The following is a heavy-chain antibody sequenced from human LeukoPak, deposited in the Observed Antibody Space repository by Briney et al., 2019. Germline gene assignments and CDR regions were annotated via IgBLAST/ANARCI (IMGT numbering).Heavy chain of an antibody. V-gene: IGHV1-24*01. CDR2: FDPEESET. CDR3: ARGSRPPLNYFDY. Sequence: GASVKVSCKVSGFTLTELSMHWVRHSPGKGLEWMGGFDPEESETIYAQEFQGRLTITNDTATETAYLELSRLRSEDTAVYYCARGSRPPLNYFDYWGQGTLVTVS. J-gene: IGHJ4*02. CDR1: GFTLTELS. D-gene: IGHD3-16*01.